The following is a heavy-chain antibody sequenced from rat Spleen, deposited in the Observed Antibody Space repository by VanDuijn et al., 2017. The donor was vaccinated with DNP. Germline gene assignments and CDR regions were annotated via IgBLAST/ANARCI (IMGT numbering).Heavy chain of an antibody. V-gene: IGHV5-31*01. CDR1: GFTFNNYW. D-gene: IGHD4-3*01. CDR3: ARWNSGHFDY. CDR2: ITGSGGSS. Sequence: EVQLVESGGDLVQPGRSLKLSCVASGFTFNNYWMAWIRKAPGKGLEWVASITGSGGSSYYPDSVKGRFTISRDNAKNTLYLQMNSLRSEDMATYYCARWNSGHFDYWGQGVMVPVSS. J-gene: IGHJ2*01.